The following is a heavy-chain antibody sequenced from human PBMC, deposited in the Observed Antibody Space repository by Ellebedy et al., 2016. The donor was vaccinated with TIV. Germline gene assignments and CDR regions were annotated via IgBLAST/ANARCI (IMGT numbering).Heavy chain of an antibody. J-gene: IGHJ4*02. V-gene: IGHV3-53*01. CDR3: AKDDYYDSSGYFDY. CDR1: GFNVSSNY. CDR2: IYSGGST. D-gene: IGHD3-22*01. Sequence: GESLKISCVASGFNVSSNYMTWVRQAPGKGLEWVSVIYSGGSTYYADSVKGRFTISRDNSKNTLYLQMNSLRAEDTAVYYCAKDDYYDSSGYFDYWGQGTLVTVSS.